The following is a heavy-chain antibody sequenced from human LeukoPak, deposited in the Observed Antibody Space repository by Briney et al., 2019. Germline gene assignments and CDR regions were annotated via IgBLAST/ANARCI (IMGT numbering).Heavy chain of an antibody. CDR1: GGTFSSYA. CDR3: ARDRGVTTYNWFDP. V-gene: IGHV1-69*13. Sequence: SVKVSCKASGGTFSSYAISWVRQAHGQGLEWMGGIIPIFGTANYAQKFQGRVTITADESTSTAYMELSSLRSEDTAVYYCARDRGVTTYNWFDPWGQGTLVTVSS. J-gene: IGHJ5*02. D-gene: IGHD2-21*02. CDR2: IIPIFGTA.